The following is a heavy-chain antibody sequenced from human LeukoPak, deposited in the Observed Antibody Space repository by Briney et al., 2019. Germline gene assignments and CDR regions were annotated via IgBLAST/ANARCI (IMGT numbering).Heavy chain of an antibody. V-gene: IGHV4-4*02. Sequence: SETLSLTCAVSGGSLSSSNWWSWGRQPPGKGLEWIGEIYHSGSTNYNPSLKSRVTISVDKSKNQFSLKLSSVTAADTAVYYCAREGYDILTGYSQHYFDYWGQGTLVTVSS. CDR3: AREGYDILTGYSQHYFDY. J-gene: IGHJ4*02. CDR1: GGSLSSSNW. D-gene: IGHD3-9*01. CDR2: IYHSGST.